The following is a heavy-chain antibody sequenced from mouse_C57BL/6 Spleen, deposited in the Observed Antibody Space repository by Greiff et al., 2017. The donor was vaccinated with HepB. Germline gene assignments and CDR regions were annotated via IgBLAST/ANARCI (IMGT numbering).Heavy chain of an antibody. CDR3: ARNEGYYRYFDV. J-gene: IGHJ1*03. V-gene: IGHV1-26*01. Sequence: VQLQQSGPELVKPGASVKISCKASGYTFTDYYMNWVKQSHGKSLEWIGDINPNNGGTSYNQKFKGKATLTVDKSSSTAYMELRSLTSEDSAVYYCARNEGYYRYFDVWGTGTTVTVSS. CDR1: GYTFTDYY. D-gene: IGHD2-3*01. CDR2: INPNNGGT.